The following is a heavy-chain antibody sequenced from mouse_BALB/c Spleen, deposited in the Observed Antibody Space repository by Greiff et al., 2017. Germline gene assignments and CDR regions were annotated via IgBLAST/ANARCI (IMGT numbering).Heavy chain of an antibody. CDR1: GFSLTRYG. J-gene: IGHJ4*01. Sequence: VHLVESGPGLVQPSQSLSITCTVSGFSLTRYGVHWVRQSPGKGLEWLGVIWSGGSTDYNAAFISRLSISKDNSKSQVFFKMNSLQANDTAIYYCARINWEEENAMDYWGQGTSVTVSS. V-gene: IGHV2-2*02. CDR2: IWSGGST. CDR3: ARINWEEENAMDY. D-gene: IGHD4-1*02.